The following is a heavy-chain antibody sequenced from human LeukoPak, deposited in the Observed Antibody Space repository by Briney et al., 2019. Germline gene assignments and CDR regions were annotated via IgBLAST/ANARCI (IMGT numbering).Heavy chain of an antibody. CDR3: ASPGDIIAAAGRGAFDI. CDR1: GYTFTNYY. D-gene: IGHD6-13*01. J-gene: IGHJ3*02. V-gene: IGHV1-46*01. Sequence: GASVKVSCKASGYTFTNYYIHWLRQAPGQGLEWMGIINPSGGSTSYAQKFQGRVTMTRDTSTSTVYMELSSLRSEDTAVYYCASPGDIIAAAGRGAFDIWGQGTMVTVSS. CDR2: INPSGGST.